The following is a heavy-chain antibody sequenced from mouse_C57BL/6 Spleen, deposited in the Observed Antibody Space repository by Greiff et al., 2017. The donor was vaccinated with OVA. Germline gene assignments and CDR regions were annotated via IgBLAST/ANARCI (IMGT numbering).Heavy chain of an antibody. CDR3: ARGGYYGSSFYWYFDV. CDR2: ILPGSGST. J-gene: IGHJ1*03. CDR1: GYTFTGYW. V-gene: IGHV1-9*01. D-gene: IGHD1-1*01. Sequence: QVQLKQSGAELMKPGASVKLSCKATGYTFTGYWIEWVKQRPGHGLEWIGEILPGSGSTNYNEKFKGKATFTADTSSNTAYMQLSSLTTEDSAIYYCARGGYYGSSFYWYFDVWGTGTTVTVSS.